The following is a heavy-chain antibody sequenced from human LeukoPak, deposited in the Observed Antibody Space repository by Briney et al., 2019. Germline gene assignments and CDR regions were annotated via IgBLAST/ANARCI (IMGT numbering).Heavy chain of an antibody. CDR1: GGTFSSYA. J-gene: IGHJ5*02. V-gene: IGHV1-69*13. D-gene: IGHD6-13*01. Sequence: SVKVSCKASGGTFSSYAISWVRQAAGQGLEWMGGIIPIFGTANYAQKFQGRVTITADESTSTAYMELSSLRSEDTAVYYCARNIAAAGINWFDPWCQGTLVTVSS. CDR3: ARNIAAAGINWFDP. CDR2: IIPIFGTA.